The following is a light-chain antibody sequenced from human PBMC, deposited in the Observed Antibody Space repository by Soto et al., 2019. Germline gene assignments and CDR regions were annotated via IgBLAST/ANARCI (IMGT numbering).Light chain of an antibody. Sequence: EVVLAQSPVTLSLSPGERATLSCRASQSFRGLLAWYQQKPGQAPRLLIYDAYNRATGIPPRFSGSGSGKDFTLTISSLEPEDSAVYYCQQRHMWPITFGQGTRLENK. J-gene: IGKJ5*01. CDR1: QSFRGL. V-gene: IGKV3-11*01. CDR3: QQRHMWPIT. CDR2: DAY.